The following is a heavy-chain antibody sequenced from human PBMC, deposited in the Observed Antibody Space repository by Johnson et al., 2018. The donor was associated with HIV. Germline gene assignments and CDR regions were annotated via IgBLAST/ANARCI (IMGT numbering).Heavy chain of an antibody. Sequence: VQLVESGGGLVQPGGSLRLSCAASRFTVSSNYMSWVRQAPWKGLEWVSVIYGGGSGGSTYYVDSVKGRFTISRDNSKNTLYLQMNSLRAEDTAVYYCARGVYSSSWYGAFDIWGQGTMVTVSS. V-gene: IGHV3-66*01. CDR2: IYGGGSGGST. J-gene: IGHJ3*02. CDR3: ARGVYSSSWYGAFDI. D-gene: IGHD6-13*01. CDR1: RFTVSSNY.